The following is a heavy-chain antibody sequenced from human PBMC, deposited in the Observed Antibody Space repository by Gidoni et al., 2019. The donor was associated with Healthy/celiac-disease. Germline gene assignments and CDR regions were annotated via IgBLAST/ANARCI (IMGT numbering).Heavy chain of an antibody. Sequence: EVQLLESGGGLVQPGGSLRLSCAASGFTFSSYAMSWVRQAPGKGLEWVSAISGSGGSTYYADSVKGRFTISRDNSKNTLYLQMNSLRAEDTAVYYCAKDRFYGGNGALGYYYYYGMDVWGQGTTVTVSS. V-gene: IGHV3-23*01. J-gene: IGHJ6*02. D-gene: IGHD4-17*01. CDR1: GFTFSSYA. CDR3: AKDRFYGGNGALGYYYYYGMDV. CDR2: ISGSGGST.